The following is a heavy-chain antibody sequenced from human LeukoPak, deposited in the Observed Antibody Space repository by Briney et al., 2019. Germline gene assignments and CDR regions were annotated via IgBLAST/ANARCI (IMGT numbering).Heavy chain of an antibody. D-gene: IGHD6-19*01. CDR2: ISSSGSTI. CDR3: ATLGYSSGWYGIDY. CDR1: GLTFSSYE. Sequence: GGPLRLSCEVSGLTFSSYEMNWVRQAPGKGLEWVSYISSSGSTIYYADSVKGRFTISRDNAKNSLYLQMNSLRAEDTAVYYCATLGYSSGWYGIDYWGQGTLVTVSS. V-gene: IGHV3-48*03. J-gene: IGHJ4*02.